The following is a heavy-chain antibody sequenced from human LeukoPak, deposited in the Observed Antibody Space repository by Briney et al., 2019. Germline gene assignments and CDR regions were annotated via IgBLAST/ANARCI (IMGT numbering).Heavy chain of an antibody. CDR2: ISGSGGST. CDR3: AKDQWTTVTGPEATLSAI. V-gene: IGHV3-23*01. CDR1: GFTFSSYA. Sequence: EGSLRLSCAASGFTFSSYAMSWVRQAPGKGLEWVSAISGSGGSTYYADSVKGRFTISRDNSKNTLYLQMNSLRAEDTAVYYCAKDQWTTVTGPEATLSAIWGQGTMVTVSS. J-gene: IGHJ3*02. D-gene: IGHD4-11*01.